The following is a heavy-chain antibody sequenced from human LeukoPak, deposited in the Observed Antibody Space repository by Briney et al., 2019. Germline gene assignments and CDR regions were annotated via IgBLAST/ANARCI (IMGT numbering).Heavy chain of an antibody. CDR3: AKDSRHLSSTWGGLKESRGGFSDY. CDR1: GFTFTTYA. D-gene: IGHD6-13*01. J-gene: IGHJ4*02. V-gene: IGHV3-23*01. Sequence: GGSLRLSCAASGFTFTTYAMSWVRQAPGKGLEWVSTSGSGGGTYFADSVKGRFTISRDNSRNTLYLQMNNLRAEDTAVYYCAKDSRHLSSTWGGLKESRGGFSDYWGQGTLVTVSS. CDR2: SGSGGGT.